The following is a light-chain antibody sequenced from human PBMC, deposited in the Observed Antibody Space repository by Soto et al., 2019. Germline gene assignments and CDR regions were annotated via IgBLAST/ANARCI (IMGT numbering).Light chain of an antibody. V-gene: IGKV3-20*01. Sequence: EIVMTQSPVTLSMSPGERVILSCRASQSVSNNLAWYQQSPGQAPKVLIYGGSNRATGIPDRFSGSGSGTDFTLTISRLEPEDFAVYYCQQWSSSPRTFGQGTKLEIK. CDR2: GGS. J-gene: IGKJ2*01. CDR3: QQWSSSPRT. CDR1: QSVSNN.